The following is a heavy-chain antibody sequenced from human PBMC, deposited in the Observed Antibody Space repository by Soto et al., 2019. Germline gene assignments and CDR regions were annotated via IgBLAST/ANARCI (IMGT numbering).Heavy chain of an antibody. Sequence: EAQLVESGGGLVQPGGSLRLSCTDFGFSLSSYEMDWVRQAPGKGLEWVSHISRSGSPIYYADSVKGRFTISRDNAKNSVFLQMNSLRAEDTAVYYCARVFGDYLIDAFDIWGQGTMVTVSS. J-gene: IGHJ3*02. CDR1: GFSLSSYE. CDR3: ARVFGDYLIDAFDI. V-gene: IGHV3-48*03. D-gene: IGHD4-17*01. CDR2: ISRSGSPI.